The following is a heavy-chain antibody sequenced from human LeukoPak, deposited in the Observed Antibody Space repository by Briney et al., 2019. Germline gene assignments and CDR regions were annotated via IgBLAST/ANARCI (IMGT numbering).Heavy chain of an antibody. Sequence: PSETLSLTCAVSGYSISSGYYWGWIRQPPGKGLEWIGSIYHSGSTYYNPSLKSRVTISVDTSKNQFSLKLSSVTAADTAVYYCARDRHLDYEGFDYWGQGTLVTVSS. CDR1: GYSISSGYY. D-gene: IGHD4-17*01. CDR3: ARDRHLDYEGFDY. J-gene: IGHJ4*02. V-gene: IGHV4-38-2*02. CDR2: IYHSGST.